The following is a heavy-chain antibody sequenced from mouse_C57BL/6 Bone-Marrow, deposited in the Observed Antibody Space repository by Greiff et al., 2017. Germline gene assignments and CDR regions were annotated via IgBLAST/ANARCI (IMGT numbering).Heavy chain of an antibody. CDR1: GYTFTVYY. J-gene: IGHJ2*01. V-gene: IGHV1-26*01. CDR2: LNPNNGGT. Sequence: VQLQQSGPELVKPGASVKISCKASGYTFTVYYMNWVKKSHGKSLEWLGDLNPNNGGTRYIQKFKGKATLTLDKSSITAYMELRSLTSEDSAVYYCARDCTMVTLDYWRPGTTLTVSS. D-gene: IGHD2-2*01. CDR3: ARDCTMVTLDY.